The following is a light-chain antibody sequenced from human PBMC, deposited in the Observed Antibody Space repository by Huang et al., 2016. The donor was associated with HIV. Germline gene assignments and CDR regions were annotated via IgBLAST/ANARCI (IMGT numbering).Light chain of an antibody. J-gene: IGKJ4*01. CDR2: DAS. Sequence: EFVLTQSPATLSLSPGERATLSCRASKSVSSYLAWYKQKPGQAPWLLIYDASNRATGIPARFSGSGSGTDFTLTISSLEPEDFAVYYCQQRSSWPLTFGGGTKVEVK. CDR1: KSVSSY. V-gene: IGKV3-11*01. CDR3: QQRSSWPLT.